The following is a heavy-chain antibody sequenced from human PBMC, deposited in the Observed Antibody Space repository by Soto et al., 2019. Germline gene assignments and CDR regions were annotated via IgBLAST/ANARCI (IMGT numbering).Heavy chain of an antibody. CDR2: ISTYNGNT. CDR1: GYTFTTYD. J-gene: IGHJ6*02. D-gene: IGHD2-8*01. V-gene: IGHV1-18*01. Sequence: QVQLVQSGAEVKKPGASVKVSCKASGYTFTTYDISWVRQAPGQGLEWMGRISTYNGNTNYPQSLQGRLTMTTDTSTTTAYMELRSLRSDDTAVYYCARAPYHVLMLNAPDLYGMDVWGQGTPVTVSS. CDR3: ARAPYHVLMLNAPDLYGMDV.